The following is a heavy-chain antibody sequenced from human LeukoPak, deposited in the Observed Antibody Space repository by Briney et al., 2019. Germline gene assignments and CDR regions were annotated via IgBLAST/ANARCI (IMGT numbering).Heavy chain of an antibody. Sequence: SETLSLTCAVYGGSFSGYYWSWIRQPPGKGLEWIGEINHSGSTNYNPSLKSRVTISVDTSKNQFSLKPSSVTAADTAVYYCARKLSDFWSGYYPRPYNWFDPWGQGTLVTVSS. D-gene: IGHD3-3*01. V-gene: IGHV4-34*01. CDR2: INHSGST. CDR3: ARKLSDFWSGYYPRPYNWFDP. J-gene: IGHJ5*02. CDR1: GGSFSGYY.